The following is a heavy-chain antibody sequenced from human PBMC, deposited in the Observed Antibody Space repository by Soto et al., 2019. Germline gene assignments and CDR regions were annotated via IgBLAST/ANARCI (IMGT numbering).Heavy chain of an antibody. Sequence: QVQLVQSGAEVKKPGASVKVSCQASGYTFTSFHISWVRQAPGQGLEWMGGINTYNNNTNYPRKVQGRVTMTTDTSTSTAYMELSSLRSDDTAIYYCARHLSVTMIVVVPDDALDIWGQGTVVSVSS. CDR2: INTYNNNT. J-gene: IGHJ3*02. D-gene: IGHD3-22*01. V-gene: IGHV1-18*01. CDR1: GYTFTSFH. CDR3: ARHLSVTMIVVVPDDALDI.